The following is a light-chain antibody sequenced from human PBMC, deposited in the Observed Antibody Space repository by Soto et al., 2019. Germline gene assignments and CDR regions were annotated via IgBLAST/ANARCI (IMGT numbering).Light chain of an antibody. J-gene: IGKJ2*01. CDR3: LQHNDYPYT. CDR1: QGIRSD. Sequence: DIQMTQSPCSLSASVGGRVTITCRASQGIRSDLGWYQQKPGKAPKRLIYAASRLQSGVPSRFSAGGSGTEFILTISSLQPEDFATYYCLQHNDYPYTFGQGTKVDIK. CDR2: AAS. V-gene: IGKV1-17*01.